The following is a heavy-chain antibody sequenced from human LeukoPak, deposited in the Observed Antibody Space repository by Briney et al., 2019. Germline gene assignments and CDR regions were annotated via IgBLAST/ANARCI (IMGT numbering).Heavy chain of an antibody. CDR2: ISAYNGNT. J-gene: IGHJ4*02. Sequence: APVRVSCKASGYTFTSYGISWGRQTPGQGLEWMGWISAYNGNTNYAQKLQGRVTMTTDTSTSTAYMELRSLRSDDTAVYYCAREDGSGSYYSYWGQGTLVTVSS. CDR1: GYTFTSYG. CDR3: AREDGSGSYYSY. V-gene: IGHV1-18*01. D-gene: IGHD3-10*01.